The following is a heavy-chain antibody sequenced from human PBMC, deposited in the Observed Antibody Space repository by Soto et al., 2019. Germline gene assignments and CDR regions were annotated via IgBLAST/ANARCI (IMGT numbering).Heavy chain of an antibody. Sequence: QVQLVQSGAEVKRPGSSVKVSCKTSGFRFDVYGIHWVRQAPGQGLEWMGGLIPIYDEPYYAQKFQGRVTITADKSTTTVHLEPGSLRSEDTAVYYCARVRDTHLDHYGLDGWGRGTTVTVS. CDR3: ARVRDTHLDHYGLDG. CDR2: LIPIYDEP. V-gene: IGHV1-69*06. CDR1: GFRFDVYG. J-gene: IGHJ6*02.